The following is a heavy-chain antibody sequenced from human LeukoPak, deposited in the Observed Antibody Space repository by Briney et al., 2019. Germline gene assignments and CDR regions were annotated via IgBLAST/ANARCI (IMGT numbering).Heavy chain of an antibody. J-gene: IGHJ4*02. CDR2: INPNSGVT. CDR1: GFTFTGYY. CDR3: ARYPYGSGSYYPDY. D-gene: IGHD3-10*01. Sequence: ASVKVSCKASGFTFTGYYIHWVRQAPGQGLEWMGWINPNSGVTKYAQKFQGRVTMTRDTSISTAYMELSRLRSDDTAAYYCARYPYGSGSYYPDYWGQGTLVTVSS. V-gene: IGHV1-2*02.